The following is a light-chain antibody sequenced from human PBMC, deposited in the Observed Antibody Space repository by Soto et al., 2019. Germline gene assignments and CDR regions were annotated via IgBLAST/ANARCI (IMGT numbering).Light chain of an antibody. CDR2: EGS. CDR3: CSFAGSTTLYV. V-gene: IGLV2-23*01. Sequence: QSVLTQPASVSGSPGQSITISCTGTSSDVGSSNLVSWYQQHPGKAPKLIIYEGSRRPSGVSGRFSGSKSGNTASLTISGLQAEDEADYYCCSFAGSTTLYVFGTGTKLTVL. CDR1: SSDVGSSNL. J-gene: IGLJ1*01.